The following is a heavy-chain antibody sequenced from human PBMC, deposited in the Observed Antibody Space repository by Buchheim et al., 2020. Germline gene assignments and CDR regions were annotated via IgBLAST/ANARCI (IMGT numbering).Heavy chain of an antibody. CDR3: ARRDSSSWLTN. Sequence: EVQLVESGGGLVQPGGSLRLSCAASGFTFSNYWMHWVRQAPGKGLVLVSRINSDGSTTSYADSVKGRFTISRANATNTPYLQMNNLRAEDTAVYYCARRDSSSWLTNWGQGTL. D-gene: IGHD6-13*01. V-gene: IGHV3-74*01. J-gene: IGHJ4*02. CDR1: GFTFSNYW. CDR2: INSDGSTT.